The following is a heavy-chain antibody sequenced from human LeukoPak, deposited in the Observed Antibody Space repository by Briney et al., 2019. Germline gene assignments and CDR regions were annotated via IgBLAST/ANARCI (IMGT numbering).Heavy chain of an antibody. CDR2: INPDGSKV. Sequence: GGSLRLSCTAYGFTFSNSWMTWVRQAPGKDLEWVATINPDGSKVAYVGSVKGRFTISRDNAKNSVYLQMSSLRFEETGVFYCARDRGYSSFDYWGQGALVAVSS. CDR1: GFTFSNSW. D-gene: IGHD2-15*01. CDR3: ARDRGYSSFDY. J-gene: IGHJ4*02. V-gene: IGHV3-7*01.